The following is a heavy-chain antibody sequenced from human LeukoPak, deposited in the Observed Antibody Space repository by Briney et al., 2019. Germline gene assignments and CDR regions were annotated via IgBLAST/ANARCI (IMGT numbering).Heavy chain of an antibody. Sequence: GGSLRLSCAASGFCVSSNYMSWVRQAPGKGLEWVSIIYSGFSTYYADSVQGRFTISRDNSNNTLYLQMNSLRADDTAVYYCARVKANRSGWYYFDYWSQGTLVTVSS. CDR3: ARVKANRSGWYYFDY. D-gene: IGHD6-19*01. J-gene: IGHJ4*02. CDR1: GFCVSSNY. V-gene: IGHV3-53*01. CDR2: IYSGFST.